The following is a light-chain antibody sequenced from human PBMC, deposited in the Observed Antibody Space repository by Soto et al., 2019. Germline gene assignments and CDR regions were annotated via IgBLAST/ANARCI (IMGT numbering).Light chain of an antibody. V-gene: IGLV2-14*01. CDR3: GSYTTYRPYV. Sequence: QSALTQPPSASGSPGQSVTISCTGTSSDIGGYNSVSWYQQHPGKAPKLIIFEVTNRPSGVSDRFSGSKSGNTASLTISGLQADDEADYYCGSYTTYRPYVFGSGTKLTVL. CDR2: EVT. CDR1: SSDIGGYNS. J-gene: IGLJ1*01.